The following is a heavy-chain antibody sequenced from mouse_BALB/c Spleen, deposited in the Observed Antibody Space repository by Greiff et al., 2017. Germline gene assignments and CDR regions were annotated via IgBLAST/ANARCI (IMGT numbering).Heavy chain of an antibody. Sequence: EVQLQQSGPELVKPGASVKMSCKASGYTFTSYVMYWVKQKPGQGLEWIGYINPYNDGTKYNEKFKGKATLTSDKSSSTAYMELSSLTSEDSAVYYCARGYYGSSYWYFDVWGAGTTVTVSS. CDR1: GYTFTSYV. CDR3: ARGYYGSSYWYFDV. J-gene: IGHJ1*01. CDR2: INPYNDGT. D-gene: IGHD1-1*01. V-gene: IGHV1-14*01.